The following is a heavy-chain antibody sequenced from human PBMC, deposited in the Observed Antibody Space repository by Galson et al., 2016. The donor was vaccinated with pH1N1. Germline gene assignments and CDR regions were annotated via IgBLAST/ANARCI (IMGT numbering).Heavy chain of an antibody. CDR3: AKGAAVTTRPRIDY. D-gene: IGHD4-17*01. V-gene: IGHV3-23*01. CDR2: ISGSGSGT. Sequence: SLRLSCAASGFTFGAFAMTWVRQAPGKGLEWVSIISGSGSGTYYADSVEGRFTVSRDNSKNKLFLQMNRLRAVDTALYYCAKGAAVTTRPRIDYWGQGTLVTVSS. CDR1: GFTFGAFA. J-gene: IGHJ4*02.